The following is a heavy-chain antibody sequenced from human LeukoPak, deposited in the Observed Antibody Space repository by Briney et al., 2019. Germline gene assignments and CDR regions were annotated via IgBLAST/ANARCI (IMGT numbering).Heavy chain of an antibody. D-gene: IGHD6-19*01. J-gene: IGHJ4*02. CDR1: GGSFSGYY. Sequence: SETLSLTCAVYGGSFSGYYWSWIRQPPGKGLEWIGEINHSGSTNYNPSLKSRVTISVDTSKYQFSLKLSSVTAADTAVYYCARGKRLVRFDYWGQGTLVTVSS. CDR2: INHSGST. V-gene: IGHV4-34*01. CDR3: ARGKRLVRFDY.